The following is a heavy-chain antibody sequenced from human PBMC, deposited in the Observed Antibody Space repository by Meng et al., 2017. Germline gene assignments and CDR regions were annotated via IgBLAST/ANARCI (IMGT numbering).Heavy chain of an antibody. CDR2: IYHSGST. CDR3: ARDGGSYDSSGYYY. CDR1: GGSISSGCYS. D-gene: IGHD3-22*01. Sequence: QLQLQESGSGLVKPSQTLSLTCAVSGGSISSGCYSWSWIRQPPGKGLEWIGYIYHSGSTYYNPSLKSRVTISVGRSKNQFSLKLSSVTAADTAVYYCARDGGSYDSSGYYYWGQGTLVTVSS. J-gene: IGHJ4*02. V-gene: IGHV4-30-2*01.